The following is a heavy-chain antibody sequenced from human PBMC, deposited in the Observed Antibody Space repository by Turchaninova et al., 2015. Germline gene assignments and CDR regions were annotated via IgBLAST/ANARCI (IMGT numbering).Heavy chain of an antibody. V-gene: IGHV3-23*01. CDR3: AKGLRGAVKPNWFDP. Sequence: QLWGSVSCSWEASGCSFVCEAMSGCRQAPGKGREWVSAISGSGGSTYYADSGKGRFTISRDNSKNTLYLQMNSLRAEDTAVYYCAKGLRGAVKPNWFDPWGQGTLVTVSS. CDR1: GCSFVCEA. CDR2: ISGSGGST. D-gene: IGHD1-14*01. J-gene: IGHJ5*02.